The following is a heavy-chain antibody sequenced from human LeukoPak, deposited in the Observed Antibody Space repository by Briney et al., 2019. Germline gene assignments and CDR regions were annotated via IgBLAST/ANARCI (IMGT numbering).Heavy chain of an antibody. D-gene: IGHD5-24*01. CDR3: VRQEDGYHDWSLSRKYYYYGMDI. V-gene: IGHV4-39*01. CDR1: GGSTGIGSFY. CDR2: IYLSGTT. J-gene: IGHJ6*02. Sequence: PPETLSLTCSVSGGSTGIGSFYWGWVRHPPGKGLEWIACIYLSGTTYYKPSLKSRVSTSIDKSKNQLSLKMNSATAADSAVYYRVRQEDGYHDWSLSRKYYYYGMDIWGQGTTVTVSS.